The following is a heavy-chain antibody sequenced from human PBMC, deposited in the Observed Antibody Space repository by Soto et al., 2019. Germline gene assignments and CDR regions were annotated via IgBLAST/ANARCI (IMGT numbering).Heavy chain of an antibody. D-gene: IGHD5-12*01. V-gene: IGHV3-48*02. J-gene: IGHJ4*02. Sequence: GGSLRLSCAASGFTFSDYGMNWVRQTPGKGLEWVSYIGGGSRGAIYYADSVKGRFTISRDNAEKSLYLQMNSLRDGDTAVYFCATDTYNGRGDYWGQGTLVTVSS. CDR3: ATDTYNGRGDY. CDR1: GFTFSDYG. CDR2: IGGGSRGAI.